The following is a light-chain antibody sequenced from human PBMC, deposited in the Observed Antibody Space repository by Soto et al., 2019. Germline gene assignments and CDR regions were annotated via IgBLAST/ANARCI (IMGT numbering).Light chain of an antibody. V-gene: IGKV3-11*01. CDR1: QSVSSY. J-gene: IGKJ1*01. CDR2: DAS. CDR3: LQRSNWPRT. Sequence: EVVLTQSPATLSLSPGERATLSCRASQSVSSYLTWFQQKPGQAPRLLIYDASSRAAGVPARFSGSGSGTDFTLTISSQEPEDFAVYYCLQRSNWPRTFGQGTKVEIK.